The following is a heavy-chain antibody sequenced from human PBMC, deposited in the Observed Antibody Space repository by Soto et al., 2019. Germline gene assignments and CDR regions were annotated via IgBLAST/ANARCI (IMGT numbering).Heavy chain of an antibody. D-gene: IGHD6-19*01. V-gene: IGHV1-69*01. CDR3: ARVGIMAGKNYNYQAMDV. J-gene: IGHJ6*02. Sequence: QVQLVQSGAEVKKPGSSVKVSCKASGDTFRNYGISWVRQAPGQGLEWMGGIIPIFGTTNYAQKFQGRVTITADESTTTAYMELSSLRSEETAVYYCARVGIMAGKNYNYQAMDVWGQGTTVTVSS. CDR2: IIPIFGTT. CDR1: GDTFRNYG.